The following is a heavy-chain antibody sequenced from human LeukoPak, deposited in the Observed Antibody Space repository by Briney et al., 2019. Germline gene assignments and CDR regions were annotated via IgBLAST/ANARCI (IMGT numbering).Heavy chain of an antibody. J-gene: IGHJ4*02. D-gene: IGHD3-10*01. CDR2: IRYDGSNK. CDR3: ARSMVRGTGSDY. CDR1: GFTFSSYG. V-gene: IGHV3-30*02. Sequence: SGGSLRLSCAASGFTFSSYGMHWVRQAPGKGLEWVAFIRYDGSNKYYADSVKGRFTISRDNAKNSLYLQMNSLRAEDTAVYYCARSMVRGTGSDYWGQGTLVTVSS.